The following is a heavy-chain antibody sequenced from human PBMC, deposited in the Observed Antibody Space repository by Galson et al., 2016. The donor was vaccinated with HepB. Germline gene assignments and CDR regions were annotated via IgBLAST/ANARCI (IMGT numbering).Heavy chain of an antibody. CDR3: AGDATLVRGLTNPALSDY. CDR1: GYSFNNYG. D-gene: IGHD3-10*01. V-gene: IGHV1-18*01. CDR2: ISPKNGNT. J-gene: IGHJ4*02. Sequence: SVKVSCKASGYSFNNYGIMWVRQAPGQGLEWMGWISPKNGNTKAAQNFQYRVTMTTDTSTSTAYMELRTLRSDDTAICYCAGDATLVRGLTNPALSDYWGQGTLVTVSS.